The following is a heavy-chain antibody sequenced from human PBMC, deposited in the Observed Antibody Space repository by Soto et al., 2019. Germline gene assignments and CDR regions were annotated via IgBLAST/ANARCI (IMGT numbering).Heavy chain of an antibody. CDR1: GFTFRTYN. CDR2: ISSSTGTI. J-gene: IGHJ4*02. V-gene: IGHV3-48*01. CDR3: ARVYGIAVAGTLDF. D-gene: IGHD6-19*01. Sequence: GGSLRLSCAASGFTFRTYNMNWVRPAPGKGLEWVSYISSSTGTIYYADSVKGRFTISRDNAKNSLYLQMNSLRAEDTTVYYCARVYGIAVAGTLDFWGQGTLVTVSS.